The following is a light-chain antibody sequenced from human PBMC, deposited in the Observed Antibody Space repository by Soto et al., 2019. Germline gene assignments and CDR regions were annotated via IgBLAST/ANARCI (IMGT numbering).Light chain of an antibody. CDR3: SSYSNSSTL. CDR1: SSDIGGYNH. CDR2: DVS. J-gene: IGLJ2*01. Sequence: QSVLTQPASVSGSPGQSITISCTGTSSDIGGYNHVSWYQQYVGKAPKLMIYDVSLRPSDVSTRFSGSESGNTASLTISGLQAEDEAVYYCSSYSNSSTLFVGGTQLTVL. V-gene: IGLV2-14*01.